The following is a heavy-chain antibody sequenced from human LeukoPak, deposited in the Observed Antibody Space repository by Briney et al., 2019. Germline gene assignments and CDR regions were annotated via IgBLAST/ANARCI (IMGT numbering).Heavy chain of an antibody. D-gene: IGHD3-22*01. CDR2: ISSSSSTM. CDR1: GFTFSRYS. J-gene: IGHJ5*02. CDR3: ARGPTHFTMT. Sequence: GGSLRLSCEASGFTFSRYSMDGVRQAPGKGLEWVSYISSSSSTMYYADSVKGRFTISRDNAKNSLYLQMNSLRDEDTAVYYCARGPTHFTMTWGQGTLVTVSS. V-gene: IGHV3-48*02.